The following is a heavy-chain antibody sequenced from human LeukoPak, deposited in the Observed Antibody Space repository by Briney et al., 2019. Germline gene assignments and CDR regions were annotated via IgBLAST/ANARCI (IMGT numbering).Heavy chain of an antibody. J-gene: IGHJ4*02. Sequence: SETLSLTCAVYGGSFSGYYWSWIRQPPGKGLEWIGEIHPSGSPSYNPSLESRTIISVDASKNQFSLILNSVTAADTALYFCSRGGDASKAGKYWGQGALVTVSS. CDR3: SRGGDASKAGKY. CDR1: GGSFSGYY. D-gene: IGHD3-10*01. V-gene: IGHV4-34*01. CDR2: IHPSGSP.